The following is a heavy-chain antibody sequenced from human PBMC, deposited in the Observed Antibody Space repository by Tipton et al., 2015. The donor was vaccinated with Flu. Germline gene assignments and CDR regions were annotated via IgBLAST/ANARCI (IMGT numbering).Heavy chain of an antibody. D-gene: IGHD6-13*01. CDR2: IYYSGST. CDR3: ARYSSKGSFDY. Sequence: TLSLTCTVSGGSISSYYWSWIRQPPGKGLEWIGYIYYSGSTNYNPSLKSRVTISVDTSKNQFSLKLSSVTAADTAVYYCARYSSKGSFDYWGQGTLVTVSS. V-gene: IGHV4-59*08. CDR1: GGSISSYY. J-gene: IGHJ4*02.